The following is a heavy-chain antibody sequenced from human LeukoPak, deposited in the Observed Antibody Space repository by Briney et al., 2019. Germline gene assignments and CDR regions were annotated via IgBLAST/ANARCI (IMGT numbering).Heavy chain of an antibody. CDR1: GFNFSSYA. CDR3: AKDKLHNWFDP. J-gene: IGHJ5*02. CDR2: ISGSGGST. D-gene: IGHD6-6*01. V-gene: IGHV3-23*01. Sequence: PGGSLRLSCAASGFNFSSYAMIWVRKAPGKGLEWVSAISGSGGSTYYADSVKGRFTISRDNSKNTLYLQMNSLRAEDTAVYYCAKDKLHNWFDPWGQGTLVTVSS.